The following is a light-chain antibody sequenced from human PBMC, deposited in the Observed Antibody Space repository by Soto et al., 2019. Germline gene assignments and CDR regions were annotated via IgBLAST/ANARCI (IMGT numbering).Light chain of an antibody. Sequence: QSALTQPASVSGSPGQSITISCTGTSSDVGGYNYVSWYQQHPGKAPKLMIYDVSNRPSGVSNRFSGSKSGNMASLTISGLQAADEADYYCSSYTSSSTRVFGGGTKVTVL. CDR1: SSDVGGYNY. CDR3: SSYTSSSTRV. V-gene: IGLV2-14*01. CDR2: DVS. J-gene: IGLJ2*01.